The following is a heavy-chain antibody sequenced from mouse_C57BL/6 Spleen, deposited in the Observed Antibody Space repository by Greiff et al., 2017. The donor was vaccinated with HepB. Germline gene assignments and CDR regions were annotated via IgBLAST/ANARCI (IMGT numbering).Heavy chain of an antibody. Sequence: VQLKESGGGLVKPGGSLKLSCAASGFTFSDYGMHWVRQAPEKGLEWVAYISSGSSTIYYADTVKGRFTIFRDNAKNTLFLQMTSLRSEDTAMYYCALYGGYFDVWGTGTTVTVSS. V-gene: IGHV5-17*01. D-gene: IGHD1-1*01. CDR1: GFTFSDYG. CDR3: ALYGGYFDV. CDR2: ISSGSSTI. J-gene: IGHJ1*03.